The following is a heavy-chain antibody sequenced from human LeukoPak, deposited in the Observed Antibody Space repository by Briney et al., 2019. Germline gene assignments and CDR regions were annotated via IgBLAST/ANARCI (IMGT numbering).Heavy chain of an antibody. D-gene: IGHD6-6*01. CDR3: AKGSSRPPNAFDI. CDR1: GFTFGKYW. V-gene: IGHV3-7*01. Sequence: GGSLRLSCVASGFTFGKYWMSWVRQAPGKGLEWVANIKLDGSEKNYVDSVEGRFIISRDNAKNSLHLQMNSLRAEDTAVYYCAKGSSRPPNAFDIWGQGTLVTVSS. CDR2: IKLDGSEK. J-gene: IGHJ3*02.